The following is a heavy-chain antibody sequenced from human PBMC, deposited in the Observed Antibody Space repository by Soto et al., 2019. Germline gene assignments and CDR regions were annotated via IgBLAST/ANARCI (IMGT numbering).Heavy chain of an antibody. D-gene: IGHD3-10*01. CDR3: ARGVKITMVRGSRSGFDP. Sequence: SETLSLTCAVSGGSISSGGYYWSWIRQPPGKGLEWIGEINHSGSTNYNPSLKSRVTISVDTSKNQFSLKLSSVTAADTAVYYCARGVKITMVRGSRSGFDPWGQGTLVTVSS. CDR1: GGSISSGGYY. J-gene: IGHJ5*02. CDR2: INHSGST. V-gene: IGHV4-34*01.